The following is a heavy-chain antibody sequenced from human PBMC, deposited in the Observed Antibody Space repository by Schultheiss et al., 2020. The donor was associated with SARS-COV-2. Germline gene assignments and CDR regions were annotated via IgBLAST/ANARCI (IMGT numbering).Heavy chain of an antibody. Sequence: SQRLSCAASGFTFDDYAMHWVRQAPGKGLEWVSGISWNSGSIGYADSVKGRFTISRDNAKNSLYLQMNSLRAEDTALYYCAKAGPGYSYGLFDYWGQGTLVTVSS. CDR2: ISWNSGSI. V-gene: IGHV3-9*01. D-gene: IGHD5-18*01. CDR1: GFTFDDYA. CDR3: AKAGPGYSYGLFDY. J-gene: IGHJ4*02.